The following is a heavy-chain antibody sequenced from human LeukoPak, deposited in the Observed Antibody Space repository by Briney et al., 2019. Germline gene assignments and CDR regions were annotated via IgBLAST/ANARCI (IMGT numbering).Heavy chain of an antibody. Sequence: GRSLRLSCAASGFTFSSYGMHWVRQAPGKGLEWVAVIRYDGSNKYYADSVKGRFTISRDNSKNTLYLQMNSLRAEDTAVYYCARDGGYSGYDSRLDYWGQGTLVTVSS. CDR3: ARDGGYSGYDSRLDY. CDR2: IRYDGSNK. J-gene: IGHJ4*02. V-gene: IGHV3-33*01. CDR1: GFTFSSYG. D-gene: IGHD5-12*01.